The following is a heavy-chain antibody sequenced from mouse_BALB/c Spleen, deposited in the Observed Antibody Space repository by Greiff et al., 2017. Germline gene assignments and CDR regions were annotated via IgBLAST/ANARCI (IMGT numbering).Heavy chain of an antibody. CDR3: TRWGYGSRPRFAY. CDR2: INPSTGGT. J-gene: IGHJ3*01. V-gene: IGHV1S81*02. CDR1: GYTFTSYY. Sequence: QVQLQHSGAELVKPGASVKLSCKASGYTFTSYYMYWVKQRPGQGLEWIGEINPSTGGTNFHEKFKSKATLTVDKSSSTAYMQLSSLTSEDSAVYYCTRWGYGSRPRFAYWGPGTLVPVSA. D-gene: IGHD1-1*01.